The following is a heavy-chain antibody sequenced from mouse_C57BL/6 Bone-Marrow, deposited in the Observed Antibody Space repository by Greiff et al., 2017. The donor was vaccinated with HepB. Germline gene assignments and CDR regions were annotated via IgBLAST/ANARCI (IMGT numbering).Heavy chain of an antibody. CDR3: ERSELGRDY. D-gene: IGHD4-1*01. CDR2: IYPRDGST. V-gene: IGHV1-85*01. CDR1: GYTFTSYD. J-gene: IGHJ2*01. Sequence: LVESGPELVKPGASVKLSCKASGYTFTSYDINWVKQRPGQGLEWIGWIYPRDGSTKYNEKFKGKATLTVYKSSSTANMELHSLTSAGSAVYFCERSELGRDYWGQGTTLTVSS.